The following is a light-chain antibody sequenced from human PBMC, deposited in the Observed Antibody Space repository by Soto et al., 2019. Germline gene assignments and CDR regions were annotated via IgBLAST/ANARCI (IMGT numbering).Light chain of an antibody. V-gene: IGLV2-14*03. Sequence: QSALTQPASVSGSPGQSITISCTGTSSDVGAYNYVSWYQQHPGKAPKLMIYDVSNRPSGVSNRFSGSKSGNTASLTISGLQAESEADYYCSSYTSSSTLLFGTGTKLTVL. CDR3: SSYTSSSTLL. CDR2: DVS. CDR1: SSDVGAYNY. J-gene: IGLJ1*01.